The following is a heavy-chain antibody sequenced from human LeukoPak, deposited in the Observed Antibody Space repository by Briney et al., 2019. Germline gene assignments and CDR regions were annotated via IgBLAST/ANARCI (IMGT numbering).Heavy chain of an antibody. Sequence: SETLSLTCTVSGGSISSYYWSWVRQPPGKGLEWIGYIYYSGSTNYNPSLKSRVTISVDTSKNQFSLKLGSVTAADTVVYYCAKVAGEYYFDYWGQGTLVTVSS. D-gene: IGHD3-10*01. CDR1: GGSISSYY. J-gene: IGHJ4*02. V-gene: IGHV4-59*01. CDR2: IYYSGST. CDR3: AKVAGEYYFDY.